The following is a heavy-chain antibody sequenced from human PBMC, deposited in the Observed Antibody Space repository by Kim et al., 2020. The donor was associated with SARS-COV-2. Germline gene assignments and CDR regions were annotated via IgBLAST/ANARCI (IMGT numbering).Heavy chain of an antibody. J-gene: IGHJ5*02. Sequence: GGSLRLSCAASGFTFSDYYMSWIRQAPGKGLEWVSYISSSSSYTNYADSVKGRFTISRDNAKNSLYLQMNSLRAEDTAVYYCASAPYYYDSSGYYYWFDPWGQGTLVTVSS. D-gene: IGHD3-22*01. V-gene: IGHV3-11*03. CDR1: GFTFSDYY. CDR3: ASAPYYYDSSGYYYWFDP. CDR2: ISSSSSYT.